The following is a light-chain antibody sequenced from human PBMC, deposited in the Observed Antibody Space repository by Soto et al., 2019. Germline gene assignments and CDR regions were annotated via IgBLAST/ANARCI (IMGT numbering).Light chain of an antibody. V-gene: IGLV2-8*02. Sequence: QSSLKQSASAYRSPGHSVTLSCPETSDDLGSYNHVSWYQQHPGKAPKLMIYEVSMRPSGVPDRFSGSKSGNTASLTVSGLQAEDEADYYCISYGGSNNAYYVFGTGTKVTGL. CDR1: SDDLGSYNH. CDR2: EVS. CDR3: ISYGGSNNAYYV. J-gene: IGLJ1*01.